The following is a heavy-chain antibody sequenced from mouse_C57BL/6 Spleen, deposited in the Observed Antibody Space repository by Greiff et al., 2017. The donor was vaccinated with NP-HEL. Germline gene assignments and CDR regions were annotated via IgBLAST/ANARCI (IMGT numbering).Heavy chain of an antibody. CDR1: GYTFTSYW. CDR2: IHPNSGST. CDR3: ASTGYYSNNAMDY. V-gene: IGHV1-64*01. Sequence: QVQLQQPGAELVKPGASVKLSCKASGYTFTSYWMHWVKQRPGQGLEWIGMIHPNSGSTNYNEKFKSKATLTVDKSSSTAYLQLSSLTSEDSAVYYCASTGYYSNNAMDYWGQGTSVTVSS. D-gene: IGHD2-5*01. J-gene: IGHJ4*01.